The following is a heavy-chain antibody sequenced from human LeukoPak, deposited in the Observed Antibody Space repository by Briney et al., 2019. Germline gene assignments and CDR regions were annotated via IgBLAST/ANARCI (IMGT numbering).Heavy chain of an antibody. Sequence: GASVKLSCKASGYTFISYDINWVRQATGQGLEWMGWMNPNSGNTGYAQKFQGRVTMTRNTSISTAYMELSSLRSEDTAVYYCARKIAAAGTGFDYWGQGTLVTVSS. CDR2: MNPNSGNT. CDR1: GYTFISYD. V-gene: IGHV1-8*01. CDR3: ARKIAAAGTGFDY. J-gene: IGHJ4*02. D-gene: IGHD6-13*01.